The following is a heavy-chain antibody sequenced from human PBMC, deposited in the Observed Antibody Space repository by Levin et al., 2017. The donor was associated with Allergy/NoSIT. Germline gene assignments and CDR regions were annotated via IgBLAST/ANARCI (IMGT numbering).Heavy chain of an antibody. J-gene: IGHJ4*02. CDR1: GFTFSNAW. Sequence: GESLKISCAASGFTFSNAWMSWVRQAPGKGLEWVGRIKSKTDGGTTDYAAPVKGRFTISRDDSKNTLYLQMNSLKTEDTAVYYCTTDSYYDSSGYYYSGFDYWGQGTLVTVSS. CDR3: TTDSYYDSSGYYYSGFDY. V-gene: IGHV3-15*01. D-gene: IGHD3-22*01. CDR2: IKSKTDGGTT.